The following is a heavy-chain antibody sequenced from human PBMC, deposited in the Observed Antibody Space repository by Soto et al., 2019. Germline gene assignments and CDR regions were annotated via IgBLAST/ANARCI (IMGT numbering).Heavy chain of an antibody. CDR3: ARSYGSCFDY. CDR2: IYYSGST. CDR1: GGSISSYY. V-gene: IGHV4-59*08. J-gene: IGHJ4*02. D-gene: IGHD5-18*01. Sequence: QVQLQESGPGLVKPSETLSLTCTVSGGSISSYYWSWIRQPPGKGLEWIGYIYYSGSTNYNPSLQSRVTISVDTSKNQFSLKLSSVTAADPAVYYCARSYGSCFDYWGKGTLVTVSS.